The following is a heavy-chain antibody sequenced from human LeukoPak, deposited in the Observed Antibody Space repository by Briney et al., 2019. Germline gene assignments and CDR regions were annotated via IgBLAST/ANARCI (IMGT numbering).Heavy chain of an antibody. D-gene: IGHD3-22*01. J-gene: IGHJ3*02. CDR2: IIPIFGTA. CDR3: ARVDYDSSGYYYDAFDI. CDR1: GGTFSSYA. V-gene: IGHV1-69*06. Sequence: ASVKVSCKASGGTFSSYAISWVRQAPGQGLEWMGGIIPIFGTANYAQKFQGRVTITADKSTSTAYMELSSLRSEDAAVYYCARVDYDSSGYYYDAFDIWGQGTMVTVSS.